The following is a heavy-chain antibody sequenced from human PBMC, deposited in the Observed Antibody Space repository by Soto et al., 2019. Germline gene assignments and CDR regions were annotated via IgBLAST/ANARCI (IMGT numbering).Heavy chain of an antibody. CDR2: IVVGSGNT. CDR3: AASRGSGSYYRSSYYYYGMDV. Sequence: QMQLVQSGPEVKKPGTSVKVSCKASGFTFTSSAVQWVRQARGQRLEWIGWIVVGSGNTNYAKKFQERVTITRDMSTSTAYMELSSLRSEDTAVYYCAASRGSGSYYRSSYYYYGMDVWGQGTTVTVSS. J-gene: IGHJ6*02. D-gene: IGHD3-10*01. CDR1: GFTFTSSA. V-gene: IGHV1-58*01.